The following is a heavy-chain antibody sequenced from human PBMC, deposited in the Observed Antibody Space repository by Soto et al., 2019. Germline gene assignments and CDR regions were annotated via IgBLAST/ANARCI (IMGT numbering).Heavy chain of an antibody. D-gene: IGHD1-26*01. CDR1: GFTFSSYA. V-gene: IGHV3-23*01. Sequence: EVQLLESGGGLVQPVGSLRLSCAASGFTFSSYAMSWVRQAPGKGLEWVSAISGSGGSTYYADSVKGRFTISRDNSKNTLYLQMNSLRAEDTAVYYCARHEEGGWELLDYWGQGTLVTVSS. CDR2: ISGSGGST. J-gene: IGHJ4*02. CDR3: ARHEEGGWELLDY.